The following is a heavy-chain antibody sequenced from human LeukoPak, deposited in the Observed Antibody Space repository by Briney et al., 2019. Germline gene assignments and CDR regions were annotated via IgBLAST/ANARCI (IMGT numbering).Heavy chain of an antibody. Sequence: PGGSLRLSCAASGFTFSSYWMTWVRQAPGKGLEWISFISTSSIYIYYADSVKGRFTISRDNARNSLYLQMNSLRAEDTAVYYCARGEWSSSPFDYWGQGTLVTVSS. J-gene: IGHJ4*02. V-gene: IGHV3-21*01. CDR3: ARGEWSSSPFDY. CDR2: ISTSSIYI. D-gene: IGHD6-6*01. CDR1: GFTFSSYW.